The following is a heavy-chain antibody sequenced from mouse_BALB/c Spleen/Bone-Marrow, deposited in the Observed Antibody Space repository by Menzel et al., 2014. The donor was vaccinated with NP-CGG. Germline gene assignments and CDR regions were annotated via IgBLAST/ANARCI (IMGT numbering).Heavy chain of an antibody. V-gene: IGHV1-14*01. D-gene: IGHD1-1*01. J-gene: IGHJ4*01. Sequence: LQESGPELVKPGASVEMSCKASGYTFTSYVMHWVKQKPGQGLEWIGYINPYNDGTKYNEKFKGKATLTSDKSSSTAYMELSSLTSEDSAVYYCAREGGYYGSLYAMDYWGQGTSVTVSS. CDR2: INPYNDGT. CDR1: GYTFTSYV. CDR3: AREGGYYGSLYAMDY.